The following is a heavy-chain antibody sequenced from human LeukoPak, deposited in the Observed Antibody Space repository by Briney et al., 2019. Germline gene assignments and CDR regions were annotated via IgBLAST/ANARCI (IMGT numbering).Heavy chain of an antibody. CDR1: GFTFSSYG. J-gene: IGHJ4*02. V-gene: IGHV3-30*03. Sequence: GGSLRLSCAASGFTFSSYGMHWVRQAPGKGLEWVAVISYDGSNKYYADSVKGRFTISRDNSKNTLYLQMNSLRAEDTAVYYCARQVVGSSSAYWGQGTLVTVSS. CDR2: ISYDGSNK. CDR3: ARQVVGSSSAY. D-gene: IGHD6-6*01.